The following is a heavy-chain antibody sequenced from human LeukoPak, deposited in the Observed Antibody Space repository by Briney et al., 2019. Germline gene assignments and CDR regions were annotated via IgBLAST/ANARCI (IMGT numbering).Heavy chain of an antibody. CDR2: IYYSGST. CDR3: ARDQVSAGMGHDY. V-gene: IGHV4-38-2*02. J-gene: IGHJ4*02. CDR1: GYSISNGYY. D-gene: IGHD3-10*01. Sequence: SETLSLTCTVSGYSISNGYYWGWIRQPPGKGLEWIGSIYYSGSTYYNPSLKSRVTISVDTSKNQFSLKLSSVTAADTAVYYCARDQVSAGMGHDYWGQGTLVTVSS.